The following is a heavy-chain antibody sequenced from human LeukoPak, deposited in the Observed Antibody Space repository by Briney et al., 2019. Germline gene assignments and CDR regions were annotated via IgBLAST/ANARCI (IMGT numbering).Heavy chain of an antibody. V-gene: IGHV4-59*01. J-gene: IGHJ4*02. CDR1: GGSISIYY. Sequence: ETSETLSLTCSVSGGSISIYYWTWIRQIPGKGLEWIGYIYYTGTTNYNPLFESRATISVDTSKNRFSLKLTSVTAADTAVYFCARGEDFERYYLAYWGQGTLVTVSS. CDR2: IYYTGTT. D-gene: IGHD3-9*01. CDR3: ARGEDFERYYLAY.